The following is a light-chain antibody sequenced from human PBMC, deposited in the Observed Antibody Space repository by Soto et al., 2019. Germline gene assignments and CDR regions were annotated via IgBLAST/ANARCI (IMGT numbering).Light chain of an antibody. J-gene: IGKJ2*01. Sequence: EIVLTQSPATLSLSPGERATLSCRASQSVRSYLAWYQQKPGQAPRLLIYDASNRATGIPARFSGSGSGTDFTLTISSLAPEDFAVYYCQQRSDWPLYTFGQGTQLESK. CDR2: DAS. CDR1: QSVRSY. CDR3: QQRSDWPLYT. V-gene: IGKV3-11*01.